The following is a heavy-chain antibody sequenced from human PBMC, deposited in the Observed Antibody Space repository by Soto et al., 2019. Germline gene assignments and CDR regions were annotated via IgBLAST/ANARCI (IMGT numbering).Heavy chain of an antibody. D-gene: IGHD3-22*01. CDR3: AREPLITMIVEGIPHYYYGMDV. V-gene: IGHV6-1*01. J-gene: IGHJ6*02. CDR1: GDSVSSNSAA. CDR2: TYYRSKWYN. Sequence: PSQTLSLTCAISGDSVSSNSAAWNWIRQSPSRGLEWLGRTYYRSKWYNDYAVSVKSRITINPDTSKNQFSLQLNSVTPEDTAVYYCAREPLITMIVEGIPHYYYGMDVWGQGTTVTVSS.